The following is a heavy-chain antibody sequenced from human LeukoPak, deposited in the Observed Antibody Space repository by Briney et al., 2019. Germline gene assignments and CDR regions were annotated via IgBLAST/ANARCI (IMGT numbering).Heavy chain of an antibody. V-gene: IGHV3-48*03. CDR2: ISGSGVTM. Sequence: GGSLRLFCAASGFTFSSYEMNWVRQAPGRGLEWVSYISGSGVTMYYADSVKGRFTISRDNAKNSLYLQMNSLRAEDTAVYYCARAGRTTRAFQHWGQGTLVTVSS. D-gene: IGHD4-17*01. J-gene: IGHJ1*01. CDR3: ARAGRTTRAFQH. CDR1: GFTFSSYE.